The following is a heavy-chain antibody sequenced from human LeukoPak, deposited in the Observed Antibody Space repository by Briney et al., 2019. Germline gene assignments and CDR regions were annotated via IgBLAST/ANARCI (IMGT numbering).Heavy chain of an antibody. CDR1: GFTFSTYS. CDR3: ARGDDTSGYRYGAFDI. V-gene: IGHV3-48*04. Sequence: PGGSLRLSCAASGFTFSTYSMNWVRQAPGKGLEWVSYISSSSNTIYYADSVKGRFTISRDNAKNTLCLQMNSLRAEDTAVYYCARGDDTSGYRYGAFDIWGQGTMVTVSS. D-gene: IGHD3-22*01. J-gene: IGHJ3*02. CDR2: ISSSSNTI.